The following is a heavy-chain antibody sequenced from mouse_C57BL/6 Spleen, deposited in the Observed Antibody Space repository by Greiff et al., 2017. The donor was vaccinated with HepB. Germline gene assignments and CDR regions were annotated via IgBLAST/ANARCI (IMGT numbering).Heavy chain of an antibody. J-gene: IGHJ1*03. Sequence: FKDKATLTVDKSSSTAYMQLSSLTSEDSAVYYCARGDYYGSSPYFDVWGTGTTVTVSS. V-gene: IGHV1-52*01. D-gene: IGHD1-1*01. CDR3: ARGDYYGSSPYFDV.